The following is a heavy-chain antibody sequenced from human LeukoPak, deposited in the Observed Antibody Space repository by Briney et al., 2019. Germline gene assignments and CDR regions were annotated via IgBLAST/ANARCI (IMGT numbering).Heavy chain of an antibody. V-gene: IGHV3-15*01. Sequence: GGPLRLSCAASGFIFSNAWMSWVRQAQGKGLEWVGRIRSKTDGGTPDYAAPVKGRFTISRDDSKSMLYLQMNSLKTEDTAVYYCTTASQAWGQGTLVTVSS. CDR3: TTASQA. CDR2: IRSKTDGGTP. D-gene: IGHD6-6*01. J-gene: IGHJ1*01. CDR1: GFIFSNAW.